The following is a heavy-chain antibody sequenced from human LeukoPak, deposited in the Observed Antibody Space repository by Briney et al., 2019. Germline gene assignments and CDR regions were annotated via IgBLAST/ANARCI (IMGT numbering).Heavy chain of an antibody. CDR2: INPNSGGT. D-gene: IGHD3-10*01. V-gene: IGHV1-2*04. CDR1: GYTFTGYY. CDR3: ARARITMVRGDPGDWFDP. Sequence: ASVKVSCKASGYTFTGYYMHWVRQAPGQGLEWMGWINPNSGGTNYAQKFQGWVTMTRDTSISTAYKELSRLRSDDTAVYYCARARITMVRGDPGDWFDPWGQGTLVTVSS. J-gene: IGHJ5*02.